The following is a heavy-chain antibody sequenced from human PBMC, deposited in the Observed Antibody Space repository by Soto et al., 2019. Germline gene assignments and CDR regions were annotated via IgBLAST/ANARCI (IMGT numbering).Heavy chain of an antibody. V-gene: IGHV3-15*07. CDR3: TTAPSSYYDFWSGYYWPSSGLTPPGPDY. CDR1: GFTFSNAW. D-gene: IGHD3-3*01. J-gene: IGHJ4*02. Sequence: GGSLRLSCAASGFTFSNAWMNWVRQAPGKGLEWVGRIKSKTDGGTTDYAAPVKGRFTISRDDSKNTLYLQMNSLKTEDTAVYYCTTAPSSYYDFWSGYYWPSSGLTPPGPDYWGQGTLVTVSS. CDR2: IKSKTDGGTT.